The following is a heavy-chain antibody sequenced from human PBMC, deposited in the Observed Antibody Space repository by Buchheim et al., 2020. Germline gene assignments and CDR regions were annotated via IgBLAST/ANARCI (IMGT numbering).Heavy chain of an antibody. D-gene: IGHD3-3*01. Sequence: EVRLLESGGGLVQPGGSLRLSCAASGFPFNNYSMTWVRQAPGKGLECVSSLSGRGLCPYLAHSVKGRFTVSRDNSKNTLYLQMNSLRAEDTAVYYCGRIHYDFWSGFDSWGQGTL. J-gene: IGHJ4*02. CDR2: LSGRGLCP. CDR1: GFPFNNYS. CDR3: GRIHYDFWSGFDS. V-gene: IGHV3-23*01.